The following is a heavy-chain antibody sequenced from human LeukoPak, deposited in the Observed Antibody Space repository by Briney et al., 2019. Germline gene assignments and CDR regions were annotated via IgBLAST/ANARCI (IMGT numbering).Heavy chain of an antibody. J-gene: IGHJ4*02. CDR2: INPNSGGT. D-gene: IGHD3-10*01. Sequence: ASVKVSCKASGYTFTGCYMHWVRQAPGQGLEWMGWINPNSGGTNYAQKFQGRVTMTRDTSISTAYMELSRLRSDDTAVYYCARVWDYYGSGSYLVYWGQGTLVTVSS. CDR1: GYTFTGCY. CDR3: ARVWDYYGSGSYLVY. V-gene: IGHV1-2*02.